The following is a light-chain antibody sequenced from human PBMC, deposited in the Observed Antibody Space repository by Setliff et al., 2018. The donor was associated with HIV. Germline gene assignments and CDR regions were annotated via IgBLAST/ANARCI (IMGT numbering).Light chain of an antibody. V-gene: IGLV2-14*01. CDR1: TSDISSYGF. CDR3: VSSTRNSLYL. Sequence: QSALTQPASVSGSPGQSITISCTGTTSDISSYGFVSWYQQHPDRAPRLLIYETIHRPSGVSSRFSGSKSGNTASLTISGLQVDDEADYYCVSSTRNSLYLFGTGTKVTVL. CDR2: ETI. J-gene: IGLJ1*01.